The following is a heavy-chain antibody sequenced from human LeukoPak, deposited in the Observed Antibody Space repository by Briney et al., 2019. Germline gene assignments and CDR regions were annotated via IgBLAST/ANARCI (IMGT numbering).Heavy chain of an antibody. D-gene: IGHD1-26*01. CDR2: ISGSAGST. J-gene: IGHJ4*02. Sequence: GGSLRLSCAASGFTFSSYAMTWVRQAPGKGLEGVSGISGSAGSTYYADSVKGRFTISRDKSKSKLSLQMNSLGAEDTAVYYCAKDLRYSGSLRAMDYWGQGTVVTVSS. V-gene: IGHV3-23*01. CDR3: AKDLRYSGSLRAMDY. CDR1: GFTFSSYA.